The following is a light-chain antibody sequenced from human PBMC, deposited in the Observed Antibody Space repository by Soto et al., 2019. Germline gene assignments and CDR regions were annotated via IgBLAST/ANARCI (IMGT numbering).Light chain of an antibody. CDR1: RSVGSNY. V-gene: IGKV3-20*01. CDR2: ATS. CDR3: QQYADSPRLS. Sequence: VLTQSPGTLSLSPGERATLSCRASRSVGSNYLAWYQQKPGQAPRLLISATSRRATGIPDRFSGSGSGTDFTLTISRLEPEDFAVYYCQQYADSPRLSFGGGTRLEI. J-gene: IGKJ4*01.